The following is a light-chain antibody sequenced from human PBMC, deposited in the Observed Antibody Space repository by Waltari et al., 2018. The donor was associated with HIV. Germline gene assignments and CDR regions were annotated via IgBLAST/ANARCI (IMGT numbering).Light chain of an antibody. CDR1: SSNIGNDY. CDR2: DNS. J-gene: IGLJ3*02. CDR3: GTWDRTLGGGV. Sequence: QSVLTQPPSVSAAPGQKVTISCSRSSSNIGNDYVSWYQHVPGAAPRLLIYDNSKRPSGIPDRFSGSESGTSATLAITGLHTGDEADYYCGTWDRTLGGGVFGGGTKLTVL. V-gene: IGLV1-51*01.